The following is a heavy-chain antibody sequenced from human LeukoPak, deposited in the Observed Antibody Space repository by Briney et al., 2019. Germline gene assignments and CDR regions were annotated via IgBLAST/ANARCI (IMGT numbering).Heavy chain of an antibody. J-gene: IGHJ4*02. V-gene: IGHV1-2*02. CDR3: ARAALGVWFGEPLGGPTKE. CDR1: GYTFTGYY. CDR2: INPNSGGT. D-gene: IGHD3-10*01. Sequence: ASVKVSCKASGYTFTGYYIHWVRQAPGQGLEWMGWINPNSGGTYYAQSFQGRVTMTRDTSISTAYMELSRLRSDDTAVYYCARAALGVWFGEPLGGPTKEWGQGTLVTVSS.